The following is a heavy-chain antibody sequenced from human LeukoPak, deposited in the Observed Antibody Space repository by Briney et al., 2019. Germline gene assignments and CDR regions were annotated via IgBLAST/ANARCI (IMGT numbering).Heavy chain of an antibody. D-gene: IGHD4-11*01. J-gene: IGHJ4*02. CDR1: GFTFSNYS. CDR2: ISGSSSYI. CDR3: ARERRLQDFAY. V-gene: IGHV3-21*01. Sequence: GGSLRLSCAASGFTFSNYSMNWVRQAPGKGLEWVSSISGSSSYIYYAGSVKGRFTISRDNAQNSLYLQMNSLRVEDTAVYYCARERRLQDFAYWGQGTLVTVSS.